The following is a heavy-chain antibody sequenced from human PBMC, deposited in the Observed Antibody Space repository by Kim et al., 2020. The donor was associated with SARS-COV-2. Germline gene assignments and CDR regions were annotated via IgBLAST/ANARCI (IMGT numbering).Heavy chain of an antibody. Sequence: ADPVKGRFTISRDNAKDSLYLQMRSLRAEDTAFYYCGKEIRGGTLGGADYWGQGTLVTVSS. V-gene: IGHV3-9*01. J-gene: IGHJ4*02. D-gene: IGHD3-16*01. CDR3: GKEIRGGTLGGADY.